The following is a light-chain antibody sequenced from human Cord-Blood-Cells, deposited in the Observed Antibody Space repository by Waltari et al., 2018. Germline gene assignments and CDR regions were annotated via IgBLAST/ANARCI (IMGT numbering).Light chain of an antibody. CDR2: KCS. CDR1: KSLGYRDRNTY. J-gene: IGKJ4*01. V-gene: IGKV2-30*01. CDR3: MHRTHWPLP. Sequence: DVMTLSPLSLPVTPGQSAPISCRSSKSLGYRDRNTYLNWFQQRPGLTPRRLVYKCSHRVCGGQGRCSDSSSSTDVTQKISRVEAREVGVHYCMHRTHWPLPLRGGTKEEMK.